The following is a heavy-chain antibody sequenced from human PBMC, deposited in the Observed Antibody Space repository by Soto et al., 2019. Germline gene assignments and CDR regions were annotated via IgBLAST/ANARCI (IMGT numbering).Heavy chain of an antibody. D-gene: IGHD3-9*01. CDR2: ISYDGSNK. CDR1: GFTFSSYA. CDR3: ARDGQVLTYYDILTVSTWFDP. J-gene: IGHJ5*02. Sequence: QVQLVESGGGVVQPGRSLRLSCAASGFTFSSYAMHWVRQAPGKGLEWVAVISYDGSNKYYADSVKGRFTISRDNSKNTLYLQMNRLRAEDTAVYYCARDGQVLTYYDILTVSTWFDPWGQGTLVTVSS. V-gene: IGHV3-30-3*01.